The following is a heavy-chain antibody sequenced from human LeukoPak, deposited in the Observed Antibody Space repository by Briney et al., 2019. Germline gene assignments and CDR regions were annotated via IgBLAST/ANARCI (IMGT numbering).Heavy chain of an antibody. Sequence: SETPSLTCTVSGGSISSYYWSWIRQPPGKGLEWIGYIYYSGNTNYNPSLKSRVTISVDTSKNQFSLKLSSVTAADTAVYYCASCITMVRGVMPNGMDVWGQGTTVTVSS. D-gene: IGHD3-10*01. J-gene: IGHJ6*02. V-gene: IGHV4-59*08. CDR2: IYYSGNT. CDR1: GGSISSYY. CDR3: ASCITMVRGVMPNGMDV.